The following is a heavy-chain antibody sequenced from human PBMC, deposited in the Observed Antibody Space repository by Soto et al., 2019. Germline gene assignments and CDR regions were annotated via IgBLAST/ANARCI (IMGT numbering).Heavy chain of an antibody. CDR2: INSDGSST. V-gene: IGHV3-74*01. D-gene: IGHD1-1*01. CDR3: ARVPVDPEHYYYYGMDV. Sequence: PGGSLRLSCAASGFTFSNYWMHWVRQAPGKGLVWVSRINSDGSSTSYADSVKGRFTISRDNAKNTVYLQMNSLRAEDTAMYYCARVPVDPEHYYYYGMDVWGQGTTVTVSS. CDR1: GFTFSNYW. J-gene: IGHJ6*02.